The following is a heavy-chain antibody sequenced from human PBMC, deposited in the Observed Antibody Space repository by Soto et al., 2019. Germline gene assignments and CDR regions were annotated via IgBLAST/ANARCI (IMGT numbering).Heavy chain of an antibody. CDR3: ARGSTSEGYSYATRAAFDI. CDR1: GGTFSSYA. V-gene: IGHV1-69*13. CDR2: IIPIFGTA. Sequence: SVKVSCKASGGTFSSYAISWVRRAPGQGLEWMGGIIPIFGTANYAQKFQGRVTITADESTSTAYMELSSLRSEDTAVYYCARGSTSEGYSYATRAAFDIWGQGTMVTVSS. J-gene: IGHJ3*02. D-gene: IGHD5-18*01.